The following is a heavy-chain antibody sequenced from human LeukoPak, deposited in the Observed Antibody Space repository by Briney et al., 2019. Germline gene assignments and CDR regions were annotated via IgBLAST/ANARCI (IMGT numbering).Heavy chain of an antibody. D-gene: IGHD3-10*01. V-gene: IGHV4-31*03. J-gene: IGHJ6*02. CDR2: IYYSGST. Sequence: PSETLSLTCTVSGGSISSGGYYWSWIRQHPGKGLEWIGYIYYSGSTYYNPSLKSRVTISVDTSKNQFFLKLSSVTAADTAVYYCARDGYYGSGTQGSYYYGMDVWGQGTTVTVSS. CDR3: ARDGYYGSGTQGSYYYGMDV. CDR1: GGSISSGGYY.